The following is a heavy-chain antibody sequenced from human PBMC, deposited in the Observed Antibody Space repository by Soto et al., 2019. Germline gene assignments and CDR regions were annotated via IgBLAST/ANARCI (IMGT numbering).Heavy chain of an antibody. CDR3: AKNDAYYYDSSGPPWYFDL. J-gene: IGHJ2*01. CDR2: ISAYNGNT. Sequence: QVQLVQSGAEVKKPGASVKVSCKASGYTFTSYGISWVRQAPGQGLEWMGWISAYNGNTNYAQKLQGRVTMTTDTSPGTAYMELRSMRSDDTAVYYCAKNDAYYYDSSGPPWYFDLWGRGTLVTVSS. CDR1: GYTFTSYG. D-gene: IGHD3-22*01. V-gene: IGHV1-18*01.